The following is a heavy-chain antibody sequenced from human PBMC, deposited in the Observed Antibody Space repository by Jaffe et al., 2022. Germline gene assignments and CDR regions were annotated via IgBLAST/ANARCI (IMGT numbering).Heavy chain of an antibody. CDR3: ASYSNYEWSVAPFGFLQKLNYYYYYMDV. V-gene: IGHV3-21*01. Sequence: EVQLVESGGGLVKPGGSLRLSCAASGFTFSSYSMNWVRQAPGKGLEWVSSISSSSSYIYYADSVKGRFTISRDNAKNSLYLQMNSLRAEDTAVYYCASYSNYEWSVAPFGFLQKLNYYYYYMDVWGKGTTVTVSS. CDR1: GFTFSSYS. CDR2: ISSSSSYI. J-gene: IGHJ6*03. D-gene: IGHD4-4*01.